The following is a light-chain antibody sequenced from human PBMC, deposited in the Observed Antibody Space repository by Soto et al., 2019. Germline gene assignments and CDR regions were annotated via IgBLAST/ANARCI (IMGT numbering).Light chain of an antibody. V-gene: IGKV1-6*01. CDR1: QDIRSD. Sequence: AIQMTQSPSSLSASVGDRVTITCRASQDIRSDLGWYQQKPGKAPKLLIHDVSSLQSGVPSRFSGSGSGTDFTLTISSLQPEDFATYYCLQDYNYPWTFGQGTKVDIK. CDR2: DVS. J-gene: IGKJ1*01. CDR3: LQDYNYPWT.